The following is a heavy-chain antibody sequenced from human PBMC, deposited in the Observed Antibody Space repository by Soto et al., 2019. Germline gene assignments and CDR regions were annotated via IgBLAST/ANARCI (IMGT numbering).Heavy chain of an antibody. CDR2: ISANAGNI. CDR3: TKGSIPAVGRVFFES. CDR1: GFFFNGFD. J-gene: IGHJ4*02. Sequence: GGTLRLSCAASGFFFNGFDMSWVRQAPGMGLEWVSTISANAGNINYAGSVRGRFSISRDSSKNSVDLQMNSLRVEDTAVYFCTKGSIPAVGRVFFESWGQGTLVTVYS. V-gene: IGHV3-23*01. D-gene: IGHD6-13*01.